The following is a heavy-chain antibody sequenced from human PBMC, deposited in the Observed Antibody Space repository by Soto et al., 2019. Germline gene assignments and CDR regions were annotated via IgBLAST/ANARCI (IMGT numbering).Heavy chain of an antibody. CDR3: ARTLYGDNVDY. Sequence: QVQLVQSGAEVKKPGASVKVSCKASGYTFTSYAINWMRQATGQGLEWMGWMNHNMGNTGYAQKFQGRVTMTRNTSISTAYMQPTSLSSEDTAVYYCARTLYGDNVDYRGPPTLITFSP. CDR1: GYTFTSYA. J-gene: IGHJ4*02. D-gene: IGHD4-17*01. V-gene: IGHV1-8*01. CDR2: MNHNMGNT.